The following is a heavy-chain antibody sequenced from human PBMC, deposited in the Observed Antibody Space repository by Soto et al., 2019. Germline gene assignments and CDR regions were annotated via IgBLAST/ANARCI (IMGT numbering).Heavy chain of an antibody. D-gene: IGHD6-13*01. Sequence: PSETLSLTCAVYGGSFSVYYWSWIRQPPGKGLEWIGEINHSGSTNYNPPLKSRVTISVDTSKNQFSLKLSSVTAADTAVYYCAREYSSSWYNDYWGQGTLLTVSS. V-gene: IGHV4-34*01. CDR1: GGSFSVYY. CDR3: AREYSSSWYNDY. J-gene: IGHJ4*02. CDR2: INHSGST.